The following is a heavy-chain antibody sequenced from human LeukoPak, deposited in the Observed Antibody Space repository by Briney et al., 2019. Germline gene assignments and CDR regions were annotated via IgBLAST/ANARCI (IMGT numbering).Heavy chain of an antibody. CDR3: ARDYGGSSPFDY. J-gene: IGHJ4*02. D-gene: IGHD4-23*01. CDR2: ISSSGSDI. V-gene: IGHV3-48*03. CDR1: GFTFSNYE. Sequence: GSLRLSCAASGFTFSNYEMHWVRQAPGKGLEWVSYISSSGSDIYYADSVKGRFTISRDNAKNSLYLHMNSLRAEDTAVYYCARDYGGSSPFDYWGQGTLVTVSS.